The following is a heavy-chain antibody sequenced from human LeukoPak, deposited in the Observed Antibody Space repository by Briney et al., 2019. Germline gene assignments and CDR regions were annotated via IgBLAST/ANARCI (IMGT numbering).Heavy chain of an antibody. J-gene: IGHJ4*02. Sequence: ASETLSVTCTVSGGSISSYYWSWIRQPPGKGLEWIGYIYYSGSTNYNPSLKSRVTISVDTSKNQFSLKLSSVTAADTAVYYCARHKSHGDYVTPWNPFDYWGQGTLVTVSS. CDR2: IYYSGST. V-gene: IGHV4-59*08. CDR1: GGSISSYY. CDR3: ARHKSHGDYVTPWNPFDY. D-gene: IGHD4-17*01.